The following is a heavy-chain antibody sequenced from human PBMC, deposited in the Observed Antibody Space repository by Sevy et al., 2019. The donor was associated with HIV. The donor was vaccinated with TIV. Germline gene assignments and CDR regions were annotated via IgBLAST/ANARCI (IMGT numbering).Heavy chain of an antibody. CDR1: GFTFSSYA. Sequence: GGSLRLSCAASGFTFSSYAMHWVRQAPGKGLEWVAVISYDGNNKYHADSVKDRFTISRDNSKNTLYRQMNSLRAEDTAVYYCARDGSSGGLCLKDYYYVGMDVWGQGTTVTVSS. CDR2: ISYDGNNK. CDR3: ARDGSSGGLCLKDYYYVGMDV. V-gene: IGHV3-30*04. J-gene: IGHJ6*02. D-gene: IGHD3-16*01.